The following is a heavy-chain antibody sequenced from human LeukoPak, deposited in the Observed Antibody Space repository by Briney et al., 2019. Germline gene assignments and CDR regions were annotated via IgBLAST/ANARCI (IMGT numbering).Heavy chain of an antibody. CDR2: IYYSGST. V-gene: IGHV4-59*01. CDR3: ATEEAAAGSFDY. D-gene: IGHD6-13*01. CDR1: GGSISSYY. Sequence: SETLSLTCTVSGGSISSYYWSWIRQPPGKGLEWIGYIYYSGSTNYNPSLKGRVTISVDTSKNQFSLKLSSVTAADTAVYYCATEEAAAGSFDYWGQGTLVTVSS. J-gene: IGHJ4*02.